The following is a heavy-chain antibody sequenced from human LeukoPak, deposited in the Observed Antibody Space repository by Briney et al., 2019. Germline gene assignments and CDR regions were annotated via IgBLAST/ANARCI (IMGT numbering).Heavy chain of an antibody. Sequence: GGSLRLSCLVSGFTVRSSYMSWLRQAPGKGPEWVSVIYTGGNTYYADSVKGRFTISRDNSKNTLYLQMDSLRAEDSAVYYCARLVEMATIVGCFDPWGQGTLVTVSS. V-gene: IGHV3-66*01. CDR1: GFTVRSSY. J-gene: IGHJ5*02. D-gene: IGHD5-24*01. CDR3: ARLVEMATIVGCFDP. CDR2: IYTGGNT.